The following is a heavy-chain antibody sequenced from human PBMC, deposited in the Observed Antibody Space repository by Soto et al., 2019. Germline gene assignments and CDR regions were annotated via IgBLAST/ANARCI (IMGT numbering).Heavy chain of an antibody. CDR1: GYTFTSYA. V-gene: IGHV1-3*01. J-gene: IGHJ6*02. D-gene: IGHD6-13*01. CDR3: ARDLIAAAAGMDV. Sequence: QVQLVQSGAEVKKPGAAVKVSCEASGYTFTSYAMHWVRQAPGQRLEWMGWINAGNGNTKYSQKFQGRVTITRDTSASTAYMELSSLRSEDTAVYYCARDLIAAAAGMDVWGQGTTVTVSS. CDR2: INAGNGNT.